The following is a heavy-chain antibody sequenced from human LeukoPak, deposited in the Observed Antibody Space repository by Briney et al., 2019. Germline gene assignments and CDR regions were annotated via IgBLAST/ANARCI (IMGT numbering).Heavy chain of an antibody. CDR3: AKAAKPSFLEQWLCDY. CDR2: ISNDGNYK. J-gene: IGHJ4*02. CDR1: GFTFNTYG. D-gene: IGHD6-19*01. Sequence: QPGGSLRLSCTASGFTFNTYGMQWVRQAPGKGLEWVGVISNDGNYKHYTDSVKGRFTISRDNSKNTLYLQMNSLRAEDTAVYYCAKAAKPSFLEQWLCDYWGQGTLVTVSS. V-gene: IGHV3-30*18.